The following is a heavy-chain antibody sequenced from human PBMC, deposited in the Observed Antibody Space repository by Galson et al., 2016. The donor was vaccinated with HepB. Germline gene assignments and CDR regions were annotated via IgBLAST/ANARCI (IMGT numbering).Heavy chain of an antibody. Sequence: SLRLSCAASGFTFTNYWMSWVRQAPGKGLQWVANINEDGSVKYYVDSVRGRFTISRDNSKNTVFLQMNSPRVEDTAVYYCARDADFGVAYGMDVWGQGTTVTVSS. D-gene: IGHD3-3*01. J-gene: IGHJ6*02. CDR2: INEDGSVK. V-gene: IGHV3-7*03. CDR3: ARDADFGVAYGMDV. CDR1: GFTFTNYW.